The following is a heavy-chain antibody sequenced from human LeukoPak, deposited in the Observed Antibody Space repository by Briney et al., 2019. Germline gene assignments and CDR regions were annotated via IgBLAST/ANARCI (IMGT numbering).Heavy chain of an antibody. V-gene: IGHV1-2*02. CDR2: INPNSGGT. D-gene: IGHD4/OR15-4a*01. CDR1: GDTFTGYY. Sequence: ASVKVSCKASGDTFTGYYMHWVRRAPGQGLEWMGWINPNSGGTNSAQKFQGRVTMTSDTSISTAYMELSRLRSDDTALYYCVRAPRMVITPISIDYWGQGTLVTVSS. J-gene: IGHJ4*02. CDR3: VRAPRMVITPISIDY.